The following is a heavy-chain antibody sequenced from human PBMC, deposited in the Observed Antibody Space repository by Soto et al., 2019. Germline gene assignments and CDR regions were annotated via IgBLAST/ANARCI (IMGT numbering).Heavy chain of an antibody. D-gene: IGHD2-15*01. Sequence: SETLSLTCTVSGGSISNISYYWGWIRQPPGKGLEWIGSIYYSGSTYYNPSLKSRVTISVDTSKNQFSLKLSSVTAADTAVYYCASYCSGGSCYSTFDYWGQGTLVTVSS. J-gene: IGHJ4*02. CDR1: GGSISNISYY. CDR3: ASYCSGGSCYSTFDY. V-gene: IGHV4-39*01. CDR2: IYYSGST.